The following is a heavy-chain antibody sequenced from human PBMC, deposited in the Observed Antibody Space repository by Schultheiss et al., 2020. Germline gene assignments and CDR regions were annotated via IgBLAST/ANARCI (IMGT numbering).Heavy chain of an antibody. D-gene: IGHD6-13*01. CDR2: IYYSGST. CDR3: ARDSVAAASPLDY. V-gene: IGHV4-59*12. J-gene: IGHJ4*02. Sequence: SQTLSLTCAVYGGSFSGYYWGWIRQPPGKGLEWIGYIYYSGSTNYNPSLKSRVTISVDTSKNQFSLKLSSVTAADTAVYYCARDSVAAASPLDYWGQGTLVTVSS. CDR1: GGSFSGYY.